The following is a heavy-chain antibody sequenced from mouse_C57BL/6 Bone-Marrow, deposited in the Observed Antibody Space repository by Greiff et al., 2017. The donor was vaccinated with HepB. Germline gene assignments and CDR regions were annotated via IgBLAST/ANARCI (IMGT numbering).Heavy chain of an antibody. Sequence: QVQLQQPGAELVMPGASVKLSCKASGYNFTSYWMHWVKQRPGQGLEWIGEIDPSDSYTNYNQKFKGKSTLTVDKSSSTAYMQLSSLTSEDSAVYYCAREGLYWAPTAWFAYWGQGTRVTVSA. J-gene: IGHJ3*01. CDR1: GYNFTSYW. V-gene: IGHV1-69*01. CDR3: AREGLYWAPTAWFAY. D-gene: IGHD6-5*01. CDR2: IDPSDSYT.